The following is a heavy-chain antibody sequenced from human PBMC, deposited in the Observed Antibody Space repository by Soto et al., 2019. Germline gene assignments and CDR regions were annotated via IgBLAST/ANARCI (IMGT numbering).Heavy chain of an antibody. CDR2: IYYSGSA. V-gene: IGHV4-30-4*01. D-gene: IGHD2-15*01. J-gene: IGHJ6*02. CDR3: ARGGGTPYYYYGMDV. CDR1: GDSISSGDYY. Sequence: SETLSLTCTVSGDSISSGDYYWNWIRQPPEKGLEWIGSIYYSGSAYYNPSLKSRVTISVDTSRKQFSLKLSSVTAADTAVYYCARGGGTPYYYYGMDVWGQGTTVTVSS.